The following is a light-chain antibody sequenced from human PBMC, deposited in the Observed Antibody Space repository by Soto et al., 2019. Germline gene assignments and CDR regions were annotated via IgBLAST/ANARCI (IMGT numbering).Light chain of an antibody. CDR2: GAS. Sequence: EIVMTQSPATLSVSPGERATLSCRASQSVSSTLAWYQQKPGQAPRLLIYGASTRAPVIPARFSGSGSWTVFTITISSLQTEDFAIYLCQQYNNWPPDRTFGQGTKVEIK. CDR3: QQYNNWPPDRT. CDR1: QSVSST. J-gene: IGKJ1*01. V-gene: IGKV3-15*01.